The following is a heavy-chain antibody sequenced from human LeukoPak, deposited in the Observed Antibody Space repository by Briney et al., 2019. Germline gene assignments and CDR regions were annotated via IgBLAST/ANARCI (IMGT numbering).Heavy chain of an antibody. CDR1: GGSISSHY. Sequence: SETLSLTCTVSGGSISSHYWSWIRQPPGKGLEWIGYIYYSGSTNYNPSLKSRVTISVDTSKNQFSLKLSSVTAADTAVYYCARGGLAAAGKTNNWFDPWGQGTLVTVSS. CDR2: IYYSGST. V-gene: IGHV4-59*11. J-gene: IGHJ5*02. CDR3: ARGGLAAAGKTNNWFDP. D-gene: IGHD6-13*01.